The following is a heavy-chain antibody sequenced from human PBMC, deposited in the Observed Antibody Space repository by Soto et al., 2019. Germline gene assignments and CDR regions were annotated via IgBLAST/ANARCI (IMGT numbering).Heavy chain of an antibody. CDR1: GYTFTSYG. CDR3: ANLSMVRGVIIPFLEYYFDY. CDR2: IIPIFGTA. V-gene: IGHV1-69*13. Sequence: GASVKVSCKASGYTFTSYGISWVRQAPGQGLEWMGGIIPIFGTANYAQKFQGRVTITADESTSTAYMELSSLRSEDTAVYYCANLSMVRGVIIPFLEYYFDYWG. J-gene: IGHJ4*01. D-gene: IGHD3-10*01.